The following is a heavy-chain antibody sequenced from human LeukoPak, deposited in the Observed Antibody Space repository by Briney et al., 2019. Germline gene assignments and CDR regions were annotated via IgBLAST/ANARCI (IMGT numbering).Heavy chain of an antibody. V-gene: IGHV3-11*01. CDR2: ISSSGSTI. D-gene: IGHD6-13*01. Sequence: GGSLRLSCAASGFTFSDYYMSWIRQAPGKGLEWVSYISSSGSTIYYADSVKGRFTISRDNAKNSLYLQMNSLRAEDTAVYYCARRVDSSRPNGDNWFDPWGQGTLVTVSS. CDR3: ARRVDSSRPNGDNWFDP. J-gene: IGHJ5*02. CDR1: GFTFSDYY.